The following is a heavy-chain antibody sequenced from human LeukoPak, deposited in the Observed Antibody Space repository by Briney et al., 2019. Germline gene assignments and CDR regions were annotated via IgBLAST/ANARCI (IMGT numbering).Heavy chain of an antibody. CDR2: IYPGDSDT. J-gene: IGHJ4*02. V-gene: IGHV5-51*01. CDR3: ARHQTAAGLNFCDFAY. Sequence: GESLKISCKGSGYSFTSYWIGWVRQMPGKGLEWMGIIYPGDSDTKYSPSFQGQVPISADKSISTAYLQWSSLKASDTAMYYCARHQTAAGLNFCDFAYWGQGTLVTVSS. CDR1: GYSFTSYW. D-gene: IGHD6-13*01.